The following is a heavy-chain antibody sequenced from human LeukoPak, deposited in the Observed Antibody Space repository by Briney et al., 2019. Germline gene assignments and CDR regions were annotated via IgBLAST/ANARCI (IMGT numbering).Heavy chain of an antibody. J-gene: IGHJ4*02. D-gene: IGHD1-26*01. CDR3: ASLTGRGATNSGNDY. Sequence: GGSLRLSCAASGFTFSSYSMNWVRQAPGKGLEWASSISSSSSYIYYADSVKGRFTISRDNAKNSLYLQVNILRAEDTAVYYCASLTGRGATNSGNDYWGQGTLVTVSS. V-gene: IGHV3-21*01. CDR1: GFTFSSYS. CDR2: ISSSSSYI.